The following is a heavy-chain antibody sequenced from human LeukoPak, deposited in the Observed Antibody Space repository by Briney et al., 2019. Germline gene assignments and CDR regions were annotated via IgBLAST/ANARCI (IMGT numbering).Heavy chain of an antibody. CDR2: IKQDGSER. Sequence: GGSLRLSCAASGFTFSSYWMSWVRQAPGKGLEWVANIKQDGSERYYVDSVKGRFTISRDNAKNSLYLQMNSLRAEDMAVYYCARDPYSSGLLTFDIWGHGTMVTVSS. J-gene: IGHJ3*02. D-gene: IGHD6-19*01. V-gene: IGHV3-7*03. CDR1: GFTFSSYW. CDR3: ARDPYSSGLLTFDI.